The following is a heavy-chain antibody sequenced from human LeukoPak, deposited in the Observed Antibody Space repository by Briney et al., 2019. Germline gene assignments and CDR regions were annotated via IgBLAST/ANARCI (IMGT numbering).Heavy chain of an antibody. D-gene: IGHD1-26*01. Sequence: GGSLRLSCAASGFTFSSYSMNRVRQAPGKGLEWVSAISSSSRYIYYADSVKGRLTISRDNAKNSLYLQMNSLRAEDTAVYYCVRDGIVGASYYFDFWGQGTLVTVSS. CDR3: VRDGIVGASYYFDF. CDR2: ISSSSRYI. J-gene: IGHJ4*02. V-gene: IGHV3-21*01. CDR1: GFTFSSYS.